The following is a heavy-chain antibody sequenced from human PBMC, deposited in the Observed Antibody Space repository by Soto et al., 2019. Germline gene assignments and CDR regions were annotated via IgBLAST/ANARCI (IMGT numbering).Heavy chain of an antibody. Sequence: GGSLRLSCAASGFTFSSYAMSWVRQAPGKGLEWVSAISGSGGSTYYADSVKGRFTISRDNSKNTLYLQMNSLRAEDTAVYYCAKVGCTNGVCNYRRYYYYYGMDVWGQGTTVTVSS. V-gene: IGHV3-23*01. CDR1: GFTFSSYA. CDR3: AKVGCTNGVCNYRRYYYYYGMDV. J-gene: IGHJ6*02. D-gene: IGHD2-8*01. CDR2: ISGSGGST.